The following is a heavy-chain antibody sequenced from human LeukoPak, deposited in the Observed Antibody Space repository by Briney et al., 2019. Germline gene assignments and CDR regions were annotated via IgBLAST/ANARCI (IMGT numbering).Heavy chain of an antibody. CDR3: ASSYCSSTSCYHFDY. V-gene: IGHV1-2*06. CDR1: GYTFTGYY. CDR2: INPNSGGT. Sequence: ASVKVSCKASGYTFTGYYMHWVRQAPGQGLEWMGRINPNSGGTNYAQKFQGRVSMTRDTSISTAYMELSRLRSDDTAVYYCASSYCSSTSCYHFDYWGQGTLVTVSS. D-gene: IGHD2-2*01. J-gene: IGHJ4*02.